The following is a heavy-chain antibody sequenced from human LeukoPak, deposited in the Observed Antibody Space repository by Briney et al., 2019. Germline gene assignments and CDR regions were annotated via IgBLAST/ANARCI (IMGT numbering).Heavy chain of an antibody. CDR3: ARNGYASANDY. CDR2: ISSTGSTI. CDR1: GFTFSSYE. J-gene: IGHJ4*02. V-gene: IGHV3-48*03. D-gene: IGHD6-25*01. Sequence: PGGSLRLSCAASGFTFSSYEMNWVRQAPGKGLEWVSYISSTGSTIYYADSVKGRFTISRDNAKNSLYLQMNSLRAEDTAVYYCARNGYASANDYWGQGTLVTVSA.